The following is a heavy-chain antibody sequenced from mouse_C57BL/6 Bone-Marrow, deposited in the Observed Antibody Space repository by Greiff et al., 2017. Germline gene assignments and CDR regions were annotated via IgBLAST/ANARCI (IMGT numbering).Heavy chain of an antibody. CDR2: SYPGEGDT. D-gene: IGHD1-1*02. Sequence: QVQLKESGPELVKPGASGKISCKAFGYASSSSWLNWGKQRPGRGLEGIGGSYPGEGDTNYNGKFKGKATLTADKAASTAYMQLSSLTSEDSAVYFCARFTLSSYAMDYWGQGTSVTVSS. V-gene: IGHV1-82*01. CDR1: GYASSSSW. CDR3: ARFTLSSYAMDY. J-gene: IGHJ4*01.